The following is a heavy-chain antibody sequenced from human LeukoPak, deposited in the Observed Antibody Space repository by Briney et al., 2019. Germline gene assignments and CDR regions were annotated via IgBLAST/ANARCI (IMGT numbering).Heavy chain of an antibody. CDR2: IYSGGNT. Sequence: GGSLRLSCAASGFTVSSNYMSWVRQAPGKGLEWVSVIYSGGNTYYADFVRGRFTISRGNSKNTLHLQMNSLRVEDTAVYYCASCFTDGDCDYWGQGTLVTVSS. CDR1: GFTVSSNY. J-gene: IGHJ4*02. D-gene: IGHD4-17*01. CDR3: ASCFTDGDCDY. V-gene: IGHV3-66*01.